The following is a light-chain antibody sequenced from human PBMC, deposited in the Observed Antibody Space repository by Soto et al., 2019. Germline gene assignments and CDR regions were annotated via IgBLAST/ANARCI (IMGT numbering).Light chain of an antibody. V-gene: IGKV3-20*01. CDR3: QQYGRSPPFA. J-gene: IGKJ2*01. CDR2: GAS. CDR1: QSVSSNY. Sequence: EIVLTQSPGTLSLSPGERATLSCRASQSVSSNYIAWYQQNPGQAPRLLIYGASTRATGIPDRFSGSGSGTDFTLTISRLEPEDFAVYFCQQYGRSPPFAFGQGNKVDIK.